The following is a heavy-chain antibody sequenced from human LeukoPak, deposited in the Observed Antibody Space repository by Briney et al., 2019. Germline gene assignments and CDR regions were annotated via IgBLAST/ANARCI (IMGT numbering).Heavy chain of an antibody. Sequence: GGSLRLSCAASGFTFSSYAMHWVRQAPGKGLEWVAVISYDGSNKYYADSVKGRFTISRDNSKNTLYLQMNSLRAEDTAVYYCAGGWYYFDYCGQGTLVTVSS. CDR3: AGGWYYFDY. CDR1: GFTFSSYA. CDR2: ISYDGSNK. J-gene: IGHJ4*02. V-gene: IGHV3-30-3*01. D-gene: IGHD6-19*01.